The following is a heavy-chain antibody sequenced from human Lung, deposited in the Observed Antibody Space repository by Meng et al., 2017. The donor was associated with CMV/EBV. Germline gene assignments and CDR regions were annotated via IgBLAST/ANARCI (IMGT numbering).Heavy chain of an antibody. CDR1: GFTFSDYY. J-gene: IGHJ6*02. Sequence: GGSXTLSCVASGFTFSDYYMSWIRQAPGKGLEWVSYISYSADTMDYADSVSGRFTISRDNAENSLFLQMNSLTVDDSAIYYCARGHYGMDVWGQGTTVTVSS. CDR2: ISYSADTM. CDR3: ARGHYGMDV. V-gene: IGHV3-11*01.